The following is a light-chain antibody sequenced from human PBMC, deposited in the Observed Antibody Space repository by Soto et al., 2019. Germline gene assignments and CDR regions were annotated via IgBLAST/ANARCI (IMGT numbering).Light chain of an antibody. CDR3: QHYYNIPYT. CDR1: QSVFYSSNNKNY. J-gene: IGKJ2*01. Sequence: DIVMTQSPDSLAVSLGERATINCKSSQSVFYSSNNKNYLAWYQQKPGQPPKLLIYWASTRESGVPDRFSGSGSGADFTLTISSLRAEDVAIYYCQHYYNIPYTFGQGTKLEIK. CDR2: WAS. V-gene: IGKV4-1*01.